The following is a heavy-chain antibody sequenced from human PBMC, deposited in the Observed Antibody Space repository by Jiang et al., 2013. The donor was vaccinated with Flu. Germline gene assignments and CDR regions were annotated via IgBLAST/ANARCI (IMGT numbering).Heavy chain of an antibody. CDR2: MSNHGTNE. J-gene: IGHJ6*02. CDR3: ARDRADGGAGYYYGMDV. V-gene: IGHV3-30-3*01. CDR1: GFMFNIHA. D-gene: IGHD3-10*01. Sequence: PGGSLRLSCAASGFMFNIHAMHWVRQAPGKGLEWVAVMSNHGTNEDYADSVKGRFTISRDNSKNTLYLQMDSLRSEDTAVYYCARDRADGGAGYYYGMDVWGQGTTVTVSS.